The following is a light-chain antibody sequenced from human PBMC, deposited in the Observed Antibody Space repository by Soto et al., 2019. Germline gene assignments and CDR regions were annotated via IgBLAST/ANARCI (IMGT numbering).Light chain of an antibody. CDR2: DAS. CDR1: QSVSGW. CDR3: QHYKSPLT. Sequence: DIQVTQSPSTLSASVGDRVTITCRASQSVSGWLAWYQQKPGKAPRLLIYDASNLASGVPSRFSGSGSGTEFTLTISSMQPDDFATYYCQHYKSPLTLGGGTKVDIK. J-gene: IGKJ4*01. V-gene: IGKV1-5*01.